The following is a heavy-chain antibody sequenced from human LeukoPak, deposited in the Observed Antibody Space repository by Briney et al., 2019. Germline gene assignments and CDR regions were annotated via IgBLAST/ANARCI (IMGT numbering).Heavy chain of an antibody. V-gene: IGHV5-51*01. D-gene: IGHD5-18*01. J-gene: IGHJ6*04. Sequence: GESLKISCKGSGYSFTSYWIGWVRQMPGKGLEWMGTIYPGDSDTRYSPSFQGQVTISADKSISTAYLQWSSLKASDTAMYYCARRGYSYGLGYYYYGMDVWGKGTTVTVSS. CDR2: IYPGDSDT. CDR3: ARRGYSYGLGYYYYGMDV. CDR1: GYSFTSYW.